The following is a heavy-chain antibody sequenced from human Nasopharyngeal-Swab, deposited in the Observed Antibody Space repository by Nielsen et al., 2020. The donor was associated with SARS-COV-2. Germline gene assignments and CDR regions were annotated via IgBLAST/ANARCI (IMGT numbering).Heavy chain of an antibody. D-gene: IGHD3-22*01. CDR3: AKDSSLYYYDSSGFDY. CDR2: ISYDGSNK. V-gene: IGHV3-30*18. Sequence: GESLKISCAASGFTFSSYGMHWVRQAPGKVLEWVAVISYDGSNKYYADSVKGRFTISRDNSKKTLYLQMNSLRAEDTAVYYCAKDSSLYYYDSSGFDYWGHGTLVTVSS. J-gene: IGHJ5*01. CDR1: GFTFSSYG.